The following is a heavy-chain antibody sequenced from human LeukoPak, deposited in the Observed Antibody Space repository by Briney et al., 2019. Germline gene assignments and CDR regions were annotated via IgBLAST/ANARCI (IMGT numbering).Heavy chain of an antibody. CDR3: ARDRGPYGSGSYPYYYYGMDV. Sequence: ASVKVSCKASGYTFTSYGIGWVRQAPGQGLEWMGWISAYNGNTNYAQKLQGRVTMTTDTSTSTAYMELRSLRSDDTAVYYCARDRGPYGSGSYPYYYYGMDVWGQGTTVTVSS. D-gene: IGHD3-10*01. CDR1: GYTFTSYG. CDR2: ISAYNGNT. J-gene: IGHJ6*02. V-gene: IGHV1-18*01.